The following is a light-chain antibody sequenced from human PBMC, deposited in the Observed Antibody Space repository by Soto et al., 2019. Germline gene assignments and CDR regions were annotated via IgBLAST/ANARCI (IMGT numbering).Light chain of an antibody. CDR3: QQRTNWPPFS. J-gene: IGKJ2*03. Sequence: EIVLTQSPGTLSLSPGERATLSCRASQSVSNNNLAWYQQKPGQAPRLLIYGASNRAEGIPARFSGSGSGTDFTLTISSLEPEDFAVYYCQQRTNWPPFSFGQGTKLEIK. V-gene: IGKV3-11*01. CDR1: QSVSNNN. CDR2: GAS.